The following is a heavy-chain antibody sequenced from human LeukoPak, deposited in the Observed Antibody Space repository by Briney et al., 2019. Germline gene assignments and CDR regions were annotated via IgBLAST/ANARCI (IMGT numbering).Heavy chain of an antibody. CDR3: ARDKQHSYGRYFDH. CDR2: MQSTGNS. D-gene: IGHD5-18*01. Sequence: PSETLSLTCTVSGGSISTYHWNWIRKSPEKGLEWIGYMQSTGNSNYNSSLKSRVTMSVDMSRNQIVLNLSSVTAADTAVYFCARDKQHSYGRYFDHWGQGTLVTVSS. J-gene: IGHJ4*02. V-gene: IGHV4-59*01. CDR1: GGSISTYH.